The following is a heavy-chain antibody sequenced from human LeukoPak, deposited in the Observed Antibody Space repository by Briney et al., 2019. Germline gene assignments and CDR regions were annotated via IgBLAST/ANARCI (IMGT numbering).Heavy chain of an antibody. J-gene: IGHJ4*02. CDR2: ITGSGDYT. CDR1: GFTISSYA. Sequence: GGSLRLSCTVAGFTISSYALNWVRQAPGKGLEWVSVITGSGDYTHYADSVKGRFTISRDNSKNTLYLQMNSLRAEDTALYYCAKEPTGYLDYWGQGTLVTVSS. V-gene: IGHV3-23*01. CDR3: AKEPTGYLDY. D-gene: IGHD2-8*02.